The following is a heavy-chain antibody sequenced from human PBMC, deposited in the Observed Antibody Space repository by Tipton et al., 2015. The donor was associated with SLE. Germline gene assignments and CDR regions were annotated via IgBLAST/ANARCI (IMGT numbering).Heavy chain of an antibody. Sequence: TLSLTCAVYGGSFRGYYWSWIRQPPGKGLEWIGEINHSGSTNYKPSLKSRVTISLDPSKNQFSLNLDSVTAADTALYYCARSYSGGGDFDYWGPGTLVTVSS. CDR2: INHSGST. CDR3: ARSYSGGGDFDY. D-gene: IGHD1-26*01. J-gene: IGHJ4*02. V-gene: IGHV4-34*01. CDR1: GGSFRGYY.